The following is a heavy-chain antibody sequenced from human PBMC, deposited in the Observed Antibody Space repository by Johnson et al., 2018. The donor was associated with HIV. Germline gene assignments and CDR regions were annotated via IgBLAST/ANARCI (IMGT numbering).Heavy chain of an antibody. Sequence: QVQLVESGGGLVQPGGSLRLSCASGFPVSTTYMSWVRQAPCKGLAWVAFLRYAGSNNNYADSVQGRFTVSRDNSKNMLYLQVNSLRAEDTAIYYCAKDRLAMGILDIWGQGTVVIVSS. CDR2: LRYAGSNN. CDR3: AKDRLAMGILDI. V-gene: IGHV3-30*02. CDR1: GFPVSTTY. D-gene: IGHD5-18*01. J-gene: IGHJ3*02.